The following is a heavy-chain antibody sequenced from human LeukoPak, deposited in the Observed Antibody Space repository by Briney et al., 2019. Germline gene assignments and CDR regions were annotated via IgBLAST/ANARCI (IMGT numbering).Heavy chain of an antibody. CDR2: IIPIFGTA. D-gene: IGHD3-22*01. Sequence: SVKVSCKASGGAFSSYAISWVRQAPGQGLEWMGGIIPIFGTANYAQKFQGRVTITTDESTSTAYMELSSLRSEDTAVYYCAGHLYYYDSSGYSFDYWGQGTLVTVSS. V-gene: IGHV1-69*05. CDR3: AGHLYYYDSSGYSFDY. CDR1: GGAFSSYA. J-gene: IGHJ4*02.